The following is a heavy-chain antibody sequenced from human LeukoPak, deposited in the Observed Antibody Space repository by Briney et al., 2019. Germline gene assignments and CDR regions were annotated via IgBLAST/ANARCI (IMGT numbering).Heavy chain of an antibody. CDR3: ARAPRNAP. V-gene: IGHV1-8*01. CDR2: VHPNSGDT. CDR1: GYRFTTWE. Sequence: AAVTVSRKSSGYRFTTWEINWVRQAAAQGLEWMGWVHPNSGDTANEHKFQGRVTTTRDTSISTAYMEVSDLRSDDTSVYFGARAPRNAPWGQGTLVTVSS. J-gene: IGHJ5*02. D-gene: IGHD1-1*01.